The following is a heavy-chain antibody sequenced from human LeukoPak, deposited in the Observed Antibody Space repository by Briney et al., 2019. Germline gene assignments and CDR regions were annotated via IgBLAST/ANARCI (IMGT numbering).Heavy chain of an antibody. D-gene: IGHD3-10*01. CDR3: ARRGSNWFDP. Sequence: SETLSLTCTVSGGSISSYYWSWIRQPPGKGLEWIGYIYTSGSTNYNPSLKSRVTISVDTSMNQFSLKLSSVTAADTAVYYCARRGSNWFDPWGQGTLVTVSS. J-gene: IGHJ5*02. CDR2: IYTSGST. V-gene: IGHV4-4*09. CDR1: GGSISSYY.